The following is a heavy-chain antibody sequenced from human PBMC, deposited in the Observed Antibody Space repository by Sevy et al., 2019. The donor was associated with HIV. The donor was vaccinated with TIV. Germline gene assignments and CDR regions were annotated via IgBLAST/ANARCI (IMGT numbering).Heavy chain of an antibody. CDR1: GYTFSSYG. D-gene: IGHD3-10*01. CDR2: ISDYNGYT. J-gene: IGHJ6*02. CDR3: AREGYYYRSGTYRPPNYYGMDV. V-gene: IGHV1-18*01. Sequence: ASVKVSYKASGYTFSSYGISWVRQAPGQGLEWMGWISDYNGYTNYAHKFQGRVTMSTETSTRTAYMELRSLRSDDTAVYCCAREGYYYRSGTYRPPNYYGMDVWGQGTAVTVSS.